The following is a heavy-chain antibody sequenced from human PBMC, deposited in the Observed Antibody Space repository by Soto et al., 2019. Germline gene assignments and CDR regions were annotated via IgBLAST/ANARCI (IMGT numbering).Heavy chain of an antibody. CDR3: ARGNIVVVVAADTGPDAFDI. J-gene: IGHJ3*02. CDR2: IYHSGST. D-gene: IGHD2-15*01. Sequence: PSETLSLTCAVSGGSISSGGYSWSWIRQPPGKGLEWIGYIYHSGSTFYNPSLKSRVTISVDTSKNQFSLKLSSVTAADTAVYYCARGNIVVVVAADTGPDAFDIWGQGTMVTVSS. CDR1: GGSISSGGYS. V-gene: IGHV4-30-2*01.